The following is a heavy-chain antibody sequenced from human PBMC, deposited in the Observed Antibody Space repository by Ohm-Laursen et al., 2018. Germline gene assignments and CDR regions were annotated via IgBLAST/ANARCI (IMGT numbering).Heavy chain of an antibody. CDR1: GYTFTGYY. Sequence: ASVKASCKASGYTFTGYYMHWVRQAPGHGLEWMGWIKPNSGGTNYAQKFQGRVTMTRDTSISTAYMELSRVRSDDTAVYYCARVRWMDYWGQGTLVTVSS. D-gene: IGHD4-23*01. J-gene: IGHJ4*02. V-gene: IGHV1-2*02. CDR3: ARVRWMDY. CDR2: IKPNSGGT.